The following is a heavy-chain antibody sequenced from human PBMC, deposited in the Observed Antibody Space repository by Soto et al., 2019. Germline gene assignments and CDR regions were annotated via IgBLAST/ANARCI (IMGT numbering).Heavy chain of an antibody. Sequence: SVKVSCKASGGTFSSYAISWVRQAPGQGLEWMGGIIPIFGTANYAQKFQGRVTITADESTSTAYMELSSLRSEDTAVYYCARDEAPSGHYYYYYGMDVWGQGTTVTVSS. J-gene: IGHJ6*02. CDR3: ARDEAPSGHYYYYYGMDV. V-gene: IGHV1-69*13. CDR2: IIPIFGTA. CDR1: GGTFSSYA. D-gene: IGHD2-15*01.